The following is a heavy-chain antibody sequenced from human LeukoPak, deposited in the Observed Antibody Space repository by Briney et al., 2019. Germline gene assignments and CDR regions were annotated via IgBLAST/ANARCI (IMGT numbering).Heavy chain of an antibody. V-gene: IGHV4-39*07. D-gene: IGHD2-2*01. Sequence: SETLSLTCTVSGGSISSSSYYWGWIRQPPGKGLEWIGSIYYSGSTYYNPSLKSRVTISVDTSKNQFSLKLSSVTAADTAVYYCARDLIVVVPAAMPVAWFDPWGRGTLVTVSS. J-gene: IGHJ5*02. CDR1: GGSISSSSYY. CDR2: IYYSGST. CDR3: ARDLIVVVPAAMPVAWFDP.